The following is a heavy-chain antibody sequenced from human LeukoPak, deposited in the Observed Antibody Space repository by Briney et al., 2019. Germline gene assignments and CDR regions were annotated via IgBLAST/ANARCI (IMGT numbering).Heavy chain of an antibody. J-gene: IGHJ5*02. V-gene: IGHV3-30*02. CDR2: IRYDGRNQ. D-gene: IGHD2-15*01. CDR1: GFTFSHYG. Sequence: GRSLRLSCAAAGFTFSHYGMHWVRQAPGKGLEWVAFIRYDGRNQYYEDSVKGRFTISRDNSKNKLYLEMSRLRPEDSALYYCVKDDFYAATEAWGRGTLVTVSS. CDR3: VKDDFYAATEA.